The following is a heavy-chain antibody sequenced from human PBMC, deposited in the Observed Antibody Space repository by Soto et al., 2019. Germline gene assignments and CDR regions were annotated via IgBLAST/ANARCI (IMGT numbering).Heavy chain of an antibody. V-gene: IGHV3-30-3*01. CDR3: ARGGRWVDYFDF. Sequence: QVQLVESGGGVVQPGRSLRLSCAASGFTFSSYAMHWVRQAPGKGLEWVAFISYDGSNKYYADSVKGRFTISRDNSKNTLYLQMNSLRAEDTAVYYCARGGRWVDYFDFWGQGTLVTVSS. CDR2: ISYDGSNK. J-gene: IGHJ4*02. CDR1: GFTFSSYA. D-gene: IGHD1-26*01.